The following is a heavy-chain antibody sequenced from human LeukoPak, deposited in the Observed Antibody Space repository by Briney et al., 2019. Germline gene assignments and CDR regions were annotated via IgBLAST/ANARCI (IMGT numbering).Heavy chain of an antibody. Sequence: GGSLRLSCAASGFTFSSYAMHWVRQAPGKGLEYVSAISSNGGSTYYADSVKGRFTISRDNSKNTLYLQMSSLRAEDTAVYYCVKGRYFDWLSPRRYFDYWGQGTLVTVSS. CDR3: VKGRYFDWLSPRRYFDY. CDR2: ISSNGGST. J-gene: IGHJ4*02. D-gene: IGHD3-9*01. V-gene: IGHV3-64D*06. CDR1: GFTFSSYA.